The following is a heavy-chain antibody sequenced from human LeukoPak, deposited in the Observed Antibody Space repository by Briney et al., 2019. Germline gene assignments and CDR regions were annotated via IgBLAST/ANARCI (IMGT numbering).Heavy chain of an antibody. CDR1: GYTFTGYY. V-gene: IGHV1-2*02. Sequence: GASVTVSFKASGYTFTGYYMHWVRQAPGQGRDWMGWINPNSGGTNYAQKLQGRVTITSDTSISTAYMEVSRLRSDDTGVYYSARVSKRGAVAGTNPAGGYYFDYWGQGALVTVSS. D-gene: IGHD6-19*01. CDR3: ARVSKRGAVAGTNPAGGYYFDY. J-gene: IGHJ4*02. CDR2: INPNSGGT.